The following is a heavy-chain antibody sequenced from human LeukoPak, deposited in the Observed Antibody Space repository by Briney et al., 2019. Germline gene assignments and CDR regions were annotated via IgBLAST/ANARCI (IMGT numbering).Heavy chain of an antibody. V-gene: IGHV1-69*13. J-gene: IGHJ3*02. D-gene: IGHD3-16*02. Sequence: ASVKVSCKASGGTFSNYGISWVRQAPGQGLEWMGGIIPIFGTANYAQKFQGRVTITADESTSTASMELSALRSEDTAVYYCATVMITFGGVIVPDAFDIWGQGTMVTVSS. CDR1: GGTFSNYG. CDR2: IIPIFGTA. CDR3: ATVMITFGGVIVPDAFDI.